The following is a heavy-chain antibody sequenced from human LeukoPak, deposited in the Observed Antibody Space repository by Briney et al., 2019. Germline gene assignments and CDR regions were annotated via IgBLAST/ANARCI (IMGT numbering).Heavy chain of an antibody. V-gene: IGHV3-64*01. D-gene: IGHD4-23*01. CDR2: ISDNGGTT. CDR1: GFAFSNYA. CDR3: ARDGRSYGGNSGDFDY. Sequence: PGGSLRLSCAASGFAFSNYAMHWIRQPPGKGLEYICSISDNGGTTYYAKSLKGRFTISRDNSKNTLYLQMGSLRTEDMAVYYCARDGRSYGGNSGDFDYWGQGTLVTVSS. J-gene: IGHJ4*02.